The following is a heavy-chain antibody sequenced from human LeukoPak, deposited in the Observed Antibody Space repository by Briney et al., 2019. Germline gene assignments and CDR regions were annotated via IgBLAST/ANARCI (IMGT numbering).Heavy chain of an antibody. J-gene: IGHJ6*03. CDR3: ARHVKYSSSSYRNYYYYYYMDV. CDR2: VYPDDSDI. CDR1: EYNFSNYW. Sequence: GESLKISCKGFEYNFSNYWIGWVRQMPGKGLEWMGMVYPDDSDIRYNPSLQGRVTISADKSISTAYLQWSSLKASDTAMYYCARHVKYSSSSYRNYYYYYYMDVWGKGTTVTVSS. V-gene: IGHV5-51*01. D-gene: IGHD6-6*01.